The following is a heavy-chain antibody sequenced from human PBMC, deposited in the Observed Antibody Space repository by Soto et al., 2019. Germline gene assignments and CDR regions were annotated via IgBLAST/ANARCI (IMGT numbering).Heavy chain of an antibody. D-gene: IGHD5-12*01. CDR3: ARAISGYVT. J-gene: IGHJ5*02. V-gene: IGHV1-3*04. CDR1: GITYTTYA. CDR2: INTGNGNT. Sequence: QVQLVQSGAEVKKPGASVKVSCKASGITYTTYAIHWVRQAPGQGLEWMGWINTGNGNTRYSQRFQGRVTLTTDTSDTPAYMDLSSLPSEDTAVYYCARAISGYVTWGQGTLITVSS.